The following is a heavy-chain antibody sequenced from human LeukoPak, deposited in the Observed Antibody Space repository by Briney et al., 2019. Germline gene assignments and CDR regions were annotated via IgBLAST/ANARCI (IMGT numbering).Heavy chain of an antibody. D-gene: IGHD1-1*01. V-gene: IGHV3-23*01. CDR3: AKNNDFYY. CDR2: ISSSGIST. Sequence: GGSLRLSCAASRFTFSSYAMSWVRQAPGKGLEWVSRISSSGISTFYADSVKGRFTISRDNSRNTLYLQMNSLRAEDTALYYCAKNNDFYYWGQGTLVTVSS. CDR1: RFTFSSYA. J-gene: IGHJ4*02.